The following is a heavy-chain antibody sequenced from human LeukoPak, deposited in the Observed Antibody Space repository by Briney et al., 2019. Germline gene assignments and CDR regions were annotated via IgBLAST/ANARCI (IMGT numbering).Heavy chain of an antibody. J-gene: IGHJ4*02. CDR1: GFTFTSYS. D-gene: IGHD6-13*01. CDR2: ISSSSSYI. Sequence: GGCLTLSCAASGFTFTSYSMNWVRQPPGRGLEWVSSISSSSSYIYYADSVKGRCTISRDNATNSLYLQMNSLRAEDTAVYYCARDLLGSSWYVNDYWGRGTLVTVSS. CDR3: ARDLLGSSWYVNDY. V-gene: IGHV3-21*01.